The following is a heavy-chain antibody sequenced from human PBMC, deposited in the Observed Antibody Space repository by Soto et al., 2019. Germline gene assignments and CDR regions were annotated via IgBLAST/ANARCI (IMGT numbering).Heavy chain of an antibody. J-gene: IGHJ6*02. CDR1: GFTFSSYS. D-gene: IGHD3-9*01. CDR2: ISSSSSYI. CDR3: ARDINYDILNGKGGYMDV. V-gene: IGHV3-21*01. Sequence: GSLRLSCAASGFTFSSYSMNWVRQAPGKGLEWVSSISSSSSYIYYADSVKGRFTISRDNAKNSLYLQMNSLRAEDTAVYYCARDINYDILNGKGGYMDVWGQGTTVTVSS.